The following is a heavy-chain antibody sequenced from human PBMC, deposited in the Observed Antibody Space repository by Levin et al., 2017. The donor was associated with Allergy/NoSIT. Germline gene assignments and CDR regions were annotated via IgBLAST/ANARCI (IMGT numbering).Heavy chain of an antibody. Sequence: GGSLRLSCAASGFTFSDYYMSWIRQAPGKGLEWVSYISSSSSYTNYADSVKGRFTISRDNAKNSLYLQMNSLRAEDTAVYYCAREGGAAAGKDFDYWGQGTLVTVSS. J-gene: IGHJ4*02. CDR2: ISSSSSYT. CDR1: GFTFSDYY. V-gene: IGHV3-11*05. CDR3: AREGGAAAGKDFDY. D-gene: IGHD6-13*01.